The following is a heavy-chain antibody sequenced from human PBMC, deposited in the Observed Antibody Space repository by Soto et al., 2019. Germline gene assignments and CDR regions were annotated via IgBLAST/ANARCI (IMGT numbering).Heavy chain of an antibody. D-gene: IGHD3-10*01. CDR2: ISSSSRI. CDR3: ARAQSAMVRGISWFDS. V-gene: IGHV3-21*05. CDR1: GFTFSNFS. J-gene: IGHJ5*01. Sequence: SGGFLRLSWAASGFTFSNFSMNWVRQAPGKGLEWVSYISSSSRITYADSVKGRFTISRDNAKNTLYLQMDSLRAEDTAVYYCARAQSAMVRGISWFDSWGQGTLVTVSS.